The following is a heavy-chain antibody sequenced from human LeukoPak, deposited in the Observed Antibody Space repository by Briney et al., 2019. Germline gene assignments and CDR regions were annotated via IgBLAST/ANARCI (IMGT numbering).Heavy chain of an antibody. J-gene: IGHJ4*02. Sequence: ASVKVSCKASGGTFISYVSNWVRQAPGQGLEWMGGTIPFLGTSNYAQKFQDRITITAEKSTTTTYMELRSLRSDDTGIYYCAILGTVPYWGEGTQITVSS. CDR2: TIPFLGTS. CDR3: AILGTVPY. CDR1: GGTFISYV. D-gene: IGHD1-26*01. V-gene: IGHV1-69*10.